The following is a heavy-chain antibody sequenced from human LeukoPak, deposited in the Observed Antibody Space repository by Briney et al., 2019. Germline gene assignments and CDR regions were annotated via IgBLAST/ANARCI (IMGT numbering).Heavy chain of an antibody. V-gene: IGHV4-59*01. CDR2: IYYSGST. CDR3: ARWTNWGIFDY. Sequence: SETLSLTCTVSGGSISSYYWSWIRQPPGKGLEWIGYIYYSGSTNYNPSLKSRVTISVDTSKNQFSLKLSSVTAADTAVYYCARWTNWGIFDYWGQGTLVTVSS. D-gene: IGHD7-27*01. CDR1: GGSISSYY. J-gene: IGHJ4*02.